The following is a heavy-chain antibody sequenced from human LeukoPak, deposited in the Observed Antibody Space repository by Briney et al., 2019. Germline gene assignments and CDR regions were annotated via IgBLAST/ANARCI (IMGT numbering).Heavy chain of an antibody. CDR2: ISSSSSYT. J-gene: IGHJ4*02. Sequence: GGSLRLSCAASGFTFSDYYMSWIRQAPGKGLEWVSYISSSSSYTNYADSVKGRFTISRDNAKNSLYLQMNSLRAEDTAVYYCARSLKNYDILTGLPYYFDYWGQGTLVTVSS. V-gene: IGHV3-11*06. CDR1: GFTFSDYY. CDR3: ARSLKNYDILTGLPYYFDY. D-gene: IGHD3-9*01.